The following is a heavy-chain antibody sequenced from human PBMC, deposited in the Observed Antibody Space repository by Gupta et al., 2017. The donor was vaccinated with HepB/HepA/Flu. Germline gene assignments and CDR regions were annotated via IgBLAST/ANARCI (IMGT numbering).Heavy chain of an antibody. Sequence: QVQLQESGPGLVKPSQTLSLTCTVSGGSISSGGYYWSWIRQHPGKGLEWIGYIYYSGSTYYNPSLKSRVTISVDTSKNQFSLKLSSVTAADTAVYYCARAKGSKWGRNYYDSSGYYYVDYFDYWGQGTLVTVSS. J-gene: IGHJ4*02. D-gene: IGHD3-22*01. V-gene: IGHV4-31*03. CDR2: IYYSGST. CDR1: GGSISSGGYY. CDR3: ARAKGSKWGRNYYDSSGYYYVDYFDY.